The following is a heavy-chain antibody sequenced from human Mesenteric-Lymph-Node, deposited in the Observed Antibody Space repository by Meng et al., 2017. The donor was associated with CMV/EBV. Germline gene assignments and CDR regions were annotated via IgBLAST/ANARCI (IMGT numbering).Heavy chain of an antibody. J-gene: IGHJ4*02. V-gene: IGHV3-20*01. CDR2: INWNGGST. D-gene: IGHD6-13*01. CDR1: GFTFDDYG. Sequence: GGSLRLSCAASGFTFDDYGMSWVRQAPGKGLEWVSGINWNGGSTGYADSVKGRFTISRDNAKNSLFLQMNSLNAEDTALYHCARGGSSSWRQGVFDYWGQGTLVTVSS. CDR3: ARGGSSSWRQGVFDY.